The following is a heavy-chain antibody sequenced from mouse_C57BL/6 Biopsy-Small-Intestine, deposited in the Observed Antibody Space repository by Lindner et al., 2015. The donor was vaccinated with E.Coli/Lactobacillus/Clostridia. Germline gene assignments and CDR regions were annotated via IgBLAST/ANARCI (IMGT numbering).Heavy chain of an antibody. J-gene: IGHJ4*01. Sequence: VQLQESGGDLVKPGGSLKLSCAASGFTFSTYGMSWVRQTPDKRLEWVATISSGGSYTYYPDSVKGRFTISRDNAKNTLYLQMGSLKPEDTAMYYCVRQGYYDAMDYWGQGTSVTVSS. CDR3: VRQGYYDAMDY. D-gene: IGHD2-2*01. V-gene: IGHV5-6*01. CDR2: ISSGGSYT. CDR1: GFTFSTYG.